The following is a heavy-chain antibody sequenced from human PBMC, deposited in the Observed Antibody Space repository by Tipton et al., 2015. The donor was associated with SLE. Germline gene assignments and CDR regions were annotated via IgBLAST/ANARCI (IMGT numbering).Heavy chain of an antibody. CDR2: IYYTSGSTNYNPS. CDR1: GVSISNYY. V-gene: IGHV4-59*08. J-gene: IGHJ5*02. D-gene: IGHD1-7*01. CDR3: ARHHFWPGNRNYPNGWFDP. Sequence: GLVKPSETLSLTCTVSGVSISNYYWGWIRQSPGKGLEWIGYIYYTSGSTNYNPSNFNPSLESRVTISGDTSKNQLSLTMRSVTAADTALYYCARHHFWPGNRNYPNGWFDPWGQGTLVTVSS.